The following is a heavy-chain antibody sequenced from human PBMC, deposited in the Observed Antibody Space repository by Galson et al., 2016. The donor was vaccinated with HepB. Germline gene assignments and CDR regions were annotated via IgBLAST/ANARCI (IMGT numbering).Heavy chain of an antibody. CDR1: GFTFSRYW. J-gene: IGHJ3*02. D-gene: IGHD2-15*01. V-gene: IGHV3-74*01. Sequence: SLRLSCAASGFTFSRYWMHWVRQAPGKGLVWVARIRTDGSPTTYADSVKGRFTISRDNAKNTLYLQMNSLRAEDTAVYYCAKQKDRDIPNAFDIWGQGTMVTVS. CDR2: IRTDGSPT. CDR3: AKQKDRDIPNAFDI.